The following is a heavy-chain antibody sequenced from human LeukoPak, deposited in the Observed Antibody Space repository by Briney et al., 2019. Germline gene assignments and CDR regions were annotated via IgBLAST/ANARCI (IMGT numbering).Heavy chain of an antibody. V-gene: IGHV3-66*01. CDR2: IYSGGST. J-gene: IGHJ5*02. Sequence: GGSLRLSCVVSGITLANYGMSWVRQAPGKGLEWVSVIYSGGSTYYADSVKGRFTISRDNSKNTLYLQMNSLRAEDTAVYYCARALVLDPWGQGTLVTVSS. D-gene: IGHD3-10*01. CDR1: GITLANYG. CDR3: ARALVLDP.